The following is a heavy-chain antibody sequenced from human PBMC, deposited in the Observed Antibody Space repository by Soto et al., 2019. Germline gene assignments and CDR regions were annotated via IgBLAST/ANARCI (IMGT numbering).Heavy chain of an antibody. Sequence: AASVKVSCKASGYTFSTYGISWVRQAPGQGLEWMGWISAYTGNTNYAQKFQGRVTMTTDTSTSTAYMELRSLRSDDTAVYFCAKNVGTLLRGVWGRERKQIHYFDYWGQGTLVTVSS. J-gene: IGHJ4*02. V-gene: IGHV1-18*01. CDR2: ISAYTGNT. D-gene: IGHD3-10*01. CDR3: AKNVGTLLRGVWGRERKQIHYFDY. CDR1: GYTFSTYG.